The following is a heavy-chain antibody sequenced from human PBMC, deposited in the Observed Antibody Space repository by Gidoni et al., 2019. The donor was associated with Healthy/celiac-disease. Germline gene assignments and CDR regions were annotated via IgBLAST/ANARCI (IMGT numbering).Heavy chain of an antibody. V-gene: IGHV4-31*03. CDR2: IYYSGST. J-gene: IGHJ4*02. Sequence: QVQLQESGPGLVKPSQTLSLTCTLSGGSISSGGYYWSWIRQHPGKGLEWIGYIYYSGSTYYNPSLKSRVTISVDTSKNQFSLKLSSVTAADTAVYYCARGGERGSSWYYFDYWGQGTLVTVSS. CDR3: ARGGERGSSWYYFDY. CDR1: GGSISSGGYY. D-gene: IGHD6-13*01.